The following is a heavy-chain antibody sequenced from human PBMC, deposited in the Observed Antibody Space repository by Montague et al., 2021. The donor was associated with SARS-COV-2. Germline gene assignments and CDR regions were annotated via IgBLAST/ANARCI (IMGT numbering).Heavy chain of an antibody. CDR1: GDSVSRGSSY. J-gene: IGHJ5*01. V-gene: IGHV4-61*01. Sequence: SETLSLTCTVSGDSVSRGSSYWSWIRQPSGKGLEWIGYIYYTGSRKYNSSLKSRLTISVDTSKNQFSLKLSSVTAADTAVYYCARHARGEGCTSWFDSWGQGTLVTVSS. CDR3: ARHARGEGCTSWFDS. D-gene: IGHD2-15*01. CDR2: IYYTGSR.